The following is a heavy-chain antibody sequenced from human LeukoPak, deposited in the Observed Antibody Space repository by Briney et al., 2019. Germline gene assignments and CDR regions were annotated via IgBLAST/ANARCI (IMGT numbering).Heavy chain of an antibody. CDR1: GFTVSSNY. Sequence: GGSLRLSCAASGFTVSSNYMSWVRQAPGKGLEWVSEIYSDGSTYYAASVKGRFSISRDNSKTTLYLQMNRLRAEDTAVYYCARDLREHGVFDIWGQGTMVTVSS. CDR2: IYSDGST. CDR3: ARDLREHGVFDI. J-gene: IGHJ3*02. D-gene: IGHD1-26*01. V-gene: IGHV3-53*01.